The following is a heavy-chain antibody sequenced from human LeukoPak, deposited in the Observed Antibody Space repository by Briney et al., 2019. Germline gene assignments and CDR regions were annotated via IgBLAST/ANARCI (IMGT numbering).Heavy chain of an antibody. Sequence: PSETLSLTCAVYGGSFSGYYWSWIRQPPGKGLEWIGEINHSGSTNYNPSLKSRVTISVDTSKNQFSLKLSSVTAADTAVYYCARDRVSEDSSGWYGWFDPWGQGTLVTVSS. CDR3: ARDRVSEDSSGWYGWFDP. V-gene: IGHV4-34*01. J-gene: IGHJ5*02. CDR1: GGSFSGYY. D-gene: IGHD6-19*01. CDR2: INHSGST.